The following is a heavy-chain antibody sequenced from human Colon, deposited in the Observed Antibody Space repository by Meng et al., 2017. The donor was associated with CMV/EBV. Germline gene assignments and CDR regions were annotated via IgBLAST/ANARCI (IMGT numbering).Heavy chain of an antibody. V-gene: IGHV3-74*01. J-gene: IGHJ6*02. CDR2: MNSDGTTT. D-gene: IGHD1-26*01. CDR3: ARDLHLSGFMDV. CDR1: GFTFNNYD. Sequence: GESLKISCAASGFTFNNYDMNWVRQAPGKGLEWVSGMNSDGTTTSNTDSVKGRFTISRDNARNTLYLQMNSLRVEDTAVYWCARDLHLSGFMDVWGQGTTVTVSS.